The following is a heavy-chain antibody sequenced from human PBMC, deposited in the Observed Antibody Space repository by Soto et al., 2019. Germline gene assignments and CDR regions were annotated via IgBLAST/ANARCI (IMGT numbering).Heavy chain of an antibody. CDR2: IYYSGST. CDR3: ARPMVRGEKGAFDI. V-gene: IGHV4-59*01. D-gene: IGHD3-10*01. CDR1: GGSISSYY. J-gene: IGHJ3*02. Sequence: QVQLQESGPGLVKPSEALSLTCTVSGGSISSYYWSWIRQPPGKGLEWIGYIYYSGSTNYNPSLKSRVTISVDTSKNQFSLKLSSVTAADTAVYYCARPMVRGEKGAFDIWGQGTMVTVSS.